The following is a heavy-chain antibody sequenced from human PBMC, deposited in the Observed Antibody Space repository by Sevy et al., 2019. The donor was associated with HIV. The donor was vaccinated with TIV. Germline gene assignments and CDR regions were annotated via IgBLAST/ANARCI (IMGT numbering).Heavy chain of an antibody. CDR2: VTSDGTT. Sequence: GGSLRLSCAASGLTLTTTGMSWVRQAPGKGLEGVGGVTSDGTTYYADSVRDRFTVSRDNSKNTLYLQLNSLRADDTAVFYCAGGDTTMITDLDYWGQGTLVTVSS. J-gene: IGHJ4*02. CDR1: GLTLTTTG. D-gene: IGHD3-16*01. V-gene: IGHV3-23*01. CDR3: AGGDTTMITDLDY.